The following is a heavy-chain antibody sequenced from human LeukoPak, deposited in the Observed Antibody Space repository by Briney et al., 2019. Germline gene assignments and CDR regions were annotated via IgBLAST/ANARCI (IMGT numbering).Heavy chain of an antibody. D-gene: IGHD2-21*02. CDR3: AKDRLVVVTTHFDY. CDR1: GFTFSSYA. V-gene: IGHV3-30*18. CDR2: ISYDGSNK. J-gene: IGHJ4*02. Sequence: PGGSLRLSCAASGFTFSSYAMSWVRQAPGKGLEWVAVISYDGSNKYYADSVKGRFTISRDNSKNTLYLQMNSLRAEDTAVYYCAKDRLVVVTTHFDYWGQGTLVTVSS.